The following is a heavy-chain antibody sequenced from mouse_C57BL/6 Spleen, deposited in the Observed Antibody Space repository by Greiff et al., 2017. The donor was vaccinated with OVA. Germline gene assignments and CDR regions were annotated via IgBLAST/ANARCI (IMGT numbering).Heavy chain of an antibody. V-gene: IGHV14-2*01. Sequence: VQLQQSGAELVKPGASVKLSCTASGFNIKDYYMHWVKQRTEQGLEWIGRIDPEDGETKYAPKFPGKATITADTSSNTAYLQLSSLTSEDTAVYYCARAFDYDNAMDYWGQGTSVTVSS. D-gene: IGHD2-4*01. CDR1: GFNIKDYY. CDR2: IDPEDGET. CDR3: ARAFDYDNAMDY. J-gene: IGHJ4*01.